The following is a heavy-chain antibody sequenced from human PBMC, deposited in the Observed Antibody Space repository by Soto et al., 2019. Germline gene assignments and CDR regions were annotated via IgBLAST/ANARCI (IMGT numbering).Heavy chain of an antibody. V-gene: IGHV3-9*01. CDR1: GFSFDDFV. CDR2: VSWNSGAK. J-gene: IGHJ4*02. D-gene: IGHD2-21*02. CDR3: AKGVATAVPALDY. Sequence: GGSLRLSCVASGFSFDDFVMNWVRQRPGKGLEWVSSVSWNSGAKLYADSVKGRFAISRDSAKKSVYLQMNSLRPGDTAFYYCAKGVATAVPALDYWGQGTLVTVSS.